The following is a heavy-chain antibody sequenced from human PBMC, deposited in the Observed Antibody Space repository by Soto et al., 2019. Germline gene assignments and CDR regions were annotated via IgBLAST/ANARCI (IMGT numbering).Heavy chain of an antibody. Sequence: EVQVVESGGGLVQPGGSLRLSCVASGFTFSTYWMHWVRQAPGKGLVWGSRIKFDGSTTSYADSVKGRFTISRDNAKNTVYLQMNSLRAEDTGVYYCARGIRNYYGVDVWGQGTTVTVSS. V-gene: IGHV3-74*01. CDR3: ARGIRNYYGVDV. CDR2: IKFDGSTT. J-gene: IGHJ6*02. D-gene: IGHD5-18*01. CDR1: GFTFSTYW.